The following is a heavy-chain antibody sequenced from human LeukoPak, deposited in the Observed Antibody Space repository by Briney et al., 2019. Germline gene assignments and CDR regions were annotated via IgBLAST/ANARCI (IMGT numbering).Heavy chain of an antibody. D-gene: IGHD5-18*01. V-gene: IGHV4-39*01. Sequence: SETLSLTCTVSGGSISSSSHYWGWIRQPPGKGLEWIGSIYYSGNTYYNPSLKSRVTISVDTSKNQFSLKLSSVTAADTAVYYCARHEDTAMVVSPFDFWGQGTLVTVSS. CDR1: GGSISSSSHY. J-gene: IGHJ4*02. CDR3: ARHEDTAMVVSPFDF. CDR2: IYYSGNT.